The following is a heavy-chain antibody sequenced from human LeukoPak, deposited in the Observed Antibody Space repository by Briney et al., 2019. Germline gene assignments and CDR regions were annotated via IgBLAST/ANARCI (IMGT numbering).Heavy chain of an antibody. Sequence: GGSLRLSCAASGFTFSSYWMNWARQAPGKGLVWVSRINSDGSSTTYADSVKGRFTISRDNAKNTLYLQMNSLRAEDTAVYYCARAPYYYDTSGFLIWGQGTMVTVSS. D-gene: IGHD3-22*01. CDR2: INSDGSST. CDR1: GFTFSSYW. V-gene: IGHV3-74*01. CDR3: ARAPYYYDTSGFLI. J-gene: IGHJ3*02.